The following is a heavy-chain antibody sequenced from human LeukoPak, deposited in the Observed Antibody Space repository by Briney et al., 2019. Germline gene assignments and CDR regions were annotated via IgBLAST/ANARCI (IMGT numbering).Heavy chain of an antibody. Sequence: ASVKVSCKASGYTFTSYDINWVRQATGQGLEWMGWMNPNSGNTGYAQKFQGTVTMTRNTSISTAYMELSSLRSEDTAVYYCARGQSSSWSGTPNYWGQGTLVTVSS. CDR2: MNPNSGNT. V-gene: IGHV1-8*01. J-gene: IGHJ4*02. CDR3: ARGQSSSWSGTPNY. CDR1: GYTFTSYD. D-gene: IGHD6-13*01.